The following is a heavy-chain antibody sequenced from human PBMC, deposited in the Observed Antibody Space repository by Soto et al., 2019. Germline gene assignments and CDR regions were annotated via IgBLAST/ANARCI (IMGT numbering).Heavy chain of an antibody. Sequence: QLQLQESGSGLVKPSQTLPLTCAVSGVCISSGGYSWSWIRQPPGKGLEWIGYMYDSGSTYYNPTLKSRVTISMDRSKNEFSLKLSSVTAAGRDVYYCARGPDYWGQGILVTVSS. CDR1: GVCISSGGYS. CDR3: ARGPDY. V-gene: IGHV4-30-2*01. J-gene: IGHJ4*02. CDR2: MYDSGST.